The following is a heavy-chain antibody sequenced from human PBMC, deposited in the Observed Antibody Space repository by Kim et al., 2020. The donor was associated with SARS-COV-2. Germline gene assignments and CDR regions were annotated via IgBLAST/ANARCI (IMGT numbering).Heavy chain of an antibody. CDR2: IYPGDSDT. CDR3: VRSSRPFAATGTT. V-gene: IGHV5-51*01. CDR1: GYSFTTYW. Sequence: GESLKISCKGSGYSFTTYWIGWVRQMPGRGLEWMGIIYPGDSDTRYNPSFQGQVSISADKSISTAYLQWSSLKASDTAMYYCVRSSRPFAATGTTWGQGTLVTVSS. D-gene: IGHD1-1*01. J-gene: IGHJ5*02.